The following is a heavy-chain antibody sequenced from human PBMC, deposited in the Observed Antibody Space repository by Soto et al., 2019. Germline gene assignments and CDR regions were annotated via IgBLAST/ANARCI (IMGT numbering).Heavy chain of an antibody. D-gene: IGHD6-13*01. Sequence: QMQLVQSGPEVKKPGTSVKVSCKASGFTFTSSAVQWVRQARGQRLEWIGWIVVGSGNTNYAQKFLERVTITRDMSASTAYMELSSLRSEDTAVYYCAADDSISWYLSLYYYGMDVWGQGTTVTVSS. J-gene: IGHJ6*02. CDR1: GFTFTSSA. CDR2: IVVGSGNT. CDR3: AADDSISWYLSLYYYGMDV. V-gene: IGHV1-58*01.